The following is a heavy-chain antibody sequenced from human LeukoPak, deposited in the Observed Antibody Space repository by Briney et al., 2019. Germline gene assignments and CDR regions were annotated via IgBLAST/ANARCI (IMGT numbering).Heavy chain of an antibody. Sequence: SETLSLTCTVSTDSISSYYWSWIRQPPGKGLEWIGHINTRGITNYNPSLKSRVTMSIDTSKNQFSLKLRSVTAADTAVYYCARGEFECFFDYWGQGTLVTVSS. CDR3: ARGEFECFFDY. V-gene: IGHV4-4*07. CDR2: INTRGIT. CDR1: TDSISSYY. D-gene: IGHD3-16*01. J-gene: IGHJ4*02.